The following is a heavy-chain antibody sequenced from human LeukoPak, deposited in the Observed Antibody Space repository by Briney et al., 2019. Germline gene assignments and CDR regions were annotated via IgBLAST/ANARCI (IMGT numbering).Heavy chain of an antibody. CDR1: GVSLSGLY. CDR3: ARLLDNDSSGDPDTFDV. Sequence: LETLPLTCTVSGVSLSGLYWSWIRQPPGKRLEWIGYVSYTGRTKYNLSLQSRVTISIDTSNSQFSLKLTSVTSADAAVYSCARLLDNDSSGDPDTFDVWGQGTTVIVSS. J-gene: IGHJ3*01. V-gene: IGHV4-59*11. CDR2: VSYTGRT. D-gene: IGHD3-22*01.